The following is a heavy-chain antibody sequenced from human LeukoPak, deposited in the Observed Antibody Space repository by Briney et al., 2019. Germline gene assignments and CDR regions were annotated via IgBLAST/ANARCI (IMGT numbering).Heavy chain of an antibody. CDR2: ISYSGSTI. CDR3: ARVTRGSGYAFDI. Sequence: GGSLRLSCAVSGFTFSDYYMSWIRQAPGKGLEWVSYISYSGSTIYYADSVKGRFTISRDNAKNSLYLQMNSLRAEDTAVYYCARVTRGSGYAFDIWGQGTMVTVSS. J-gene: IGHJ3*02. CDR1: GFTFSDYY. D-gene: IGHD5-12*01. V-gene: IGHV3-11*04.